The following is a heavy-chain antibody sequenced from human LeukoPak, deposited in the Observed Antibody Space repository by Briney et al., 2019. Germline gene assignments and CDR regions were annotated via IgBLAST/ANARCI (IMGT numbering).Heavy chain of an antibody. CDR2: MNPNSGNT. V-gene: IGHV1-8*01. D-gene: IGHD5-12*01. CDR3: VRAFGGYDSQRFYYNMDV. Sequence: ASVKVSCKASRYTFTSYDFNWVRQATGQGLEWMGWMNPNSGNTGYAQKFQGRVTMTRNTSISTAYMELSSLRVEDTAVYYCVRAFGGYDSQRFYYNMDVWGKGTTVTVSS. J-gene: IGHJ6*03. CDR1: RYTFTSYD.